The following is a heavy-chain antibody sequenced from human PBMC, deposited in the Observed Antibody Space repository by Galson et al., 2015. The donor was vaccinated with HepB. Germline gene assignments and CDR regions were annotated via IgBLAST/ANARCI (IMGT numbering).Heavy chain of an antibody. CDR1: GFTFSSYA. J-gene: IGHJ4*02. V-gene: IGHV3-30*04. D-gene: IGHD3-3*01. Sequence: SLRLSCAASGFTFSSYAMHWVRQAPGKGLEWVAVISYDGTNKYYADSVEGRFTISRDNSKNTLYLQMNSLRPEDTAIYYCAKGGYYDFWSAYDSWGQGILVTVSS. CDR2: ISYDGTNK. CDR3: AKGGYYDFWSAYDS.